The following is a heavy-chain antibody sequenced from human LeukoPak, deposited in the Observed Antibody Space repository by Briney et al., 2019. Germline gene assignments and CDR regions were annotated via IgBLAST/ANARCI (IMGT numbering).Heavy chain of an antibody. Sequence: PGGSLRLSCAASGFTFSSYAMHWVRQAPGKGLEWVSVIYSGGSTYYADSVKGRFTISRDNSKNTLYLQMNSLRAEDTAVYYCARERVVTAIELDAFDIWGQGTMVTVSS. CDR3: ARERVVTAIELDAFDI. J-gene: IGHJ3*02. CDR2: IYSGGST. V-gene: IGHV3-66*01. CDR1: GFTFSSYA. D-gene: IGHD2-21*02.